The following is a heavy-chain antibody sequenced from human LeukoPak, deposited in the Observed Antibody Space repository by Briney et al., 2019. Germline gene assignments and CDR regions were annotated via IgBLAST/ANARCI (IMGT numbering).Heavy chain of an antibody. CDR3: ARGWLLRGDDAFDI. Sequence: GGSLRLSCAASGFTFSSYSMNWVRQAPGKGLEWISSISSSSSYIYYADSVKGRFTISRDNTKNSLYLQMNSLRAEDTAVYYCARGWLLRGDDAFDIWGQGTMVTVSS. D-gene: IGHD3-22*01. J-gene: IGHJ3*02. CDR1: GFTFSSYS. V-gene: IGHV3-21*01. CDR2: ISSSSSYI.